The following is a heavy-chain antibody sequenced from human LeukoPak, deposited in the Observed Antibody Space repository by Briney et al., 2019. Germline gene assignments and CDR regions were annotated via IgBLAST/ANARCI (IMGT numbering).Heavy chain of an antibody. CDR3: ARDKVVGASRFEY. V-gene: IGHV3-74*01. CDR2: INSDGSST. Sequence: GGSLRLSCAASGFTFSSYWMHWVRQAPGKGLVWVSRINSDGSSTSYADSVKGRFTISRDNAKNLVYLQLNSLRAEDTAVYYCARDKVVGASRFEYWGQGTQVMVSS. J-gene: IGHJ4*02. D-gene: IGHD1-26*01. CDR1: GFTFSSYW.